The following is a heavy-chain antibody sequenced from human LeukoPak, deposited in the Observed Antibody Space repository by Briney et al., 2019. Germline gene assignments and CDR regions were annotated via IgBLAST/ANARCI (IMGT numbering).Heavy chain of an antibody. D-gene: IGHD5-24*01. V-gene: IGHV4-39*01. CDR2: IYYSGST. CDR1: GGSTSNSSYY. J-gene: IGHJ4*02. Sequence: SETLSLTCTVSGGSTSNSSYYWDWIRQPPGKGLEWIGSIYYSGSTYYNPSLKSRVTISVDTSKNQFSLKLSSVTAADTAVYYCARSEMATISLWGQGTLVTVSS. CDR3: ARSEMATISL.